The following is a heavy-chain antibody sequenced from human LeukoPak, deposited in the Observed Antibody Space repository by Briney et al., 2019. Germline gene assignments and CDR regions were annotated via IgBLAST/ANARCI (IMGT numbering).Heavy chain of an antibody. D-gene: IGHD1-1*01. J-gene: IGHJ6*02. CDR3: AREGYRDYYYGMGV. V-gene: IGHV3-33*01. CDR2: ISYDGSNK. CDR1: GFSFSTFG. Sequence: PGRSLRLSCAAPGFSFSTFGMHWVRQAPGKGLEWVAVISYDGSNKLYADSVKGRFTISRDNSKNTLYLQINSLRAGDTAVYYCAREGYRDYYYGMGVWGQGTTVTVSS.